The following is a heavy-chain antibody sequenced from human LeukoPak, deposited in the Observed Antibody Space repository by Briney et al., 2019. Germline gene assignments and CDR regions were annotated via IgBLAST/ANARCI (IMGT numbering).Heavy chain of an antibody. CDR2: INTGGSTT. D-gene: IGHD5-24*01. CDR3: SRDLRGRDDY. V-gene: IGHV3-74*01. J-gene: IGHJ4*02. CDR1: GFTFSSYW. Sequence: GGSLRLSCAASGFTFSSYWMHWVRQAPGKGLVWVSRINTGGSTTDYADSVRGRFTISRDNAKNTLYLQMNSLRAEDTAVYYCSRDLRGRDDYWGQGILVIVSS.